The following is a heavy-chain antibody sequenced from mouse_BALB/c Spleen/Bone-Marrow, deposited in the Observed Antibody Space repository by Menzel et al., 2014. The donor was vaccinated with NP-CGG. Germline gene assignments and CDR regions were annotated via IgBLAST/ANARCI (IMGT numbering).Heavy chain of an antibody. CDR2: IDTSDSYT. J-gene: IGHJ3*01. CDR1: GHTFTDYW. Sequence: QVQLKQSGAELVMPGASVKMSCKASGHTFTDYWMHWVKQRPGQGLEWIGAIDTSDSYTSYNQKFKGKATLTVDESSSTAYMQLSSLTSEDSAVYYCARSDYRFDPLPCWGQGTLVTVSA. CDR3: ARSDYRFDPLPC. D-gene: IGHD2-14*01. V-gene: IGHV1-69*01.